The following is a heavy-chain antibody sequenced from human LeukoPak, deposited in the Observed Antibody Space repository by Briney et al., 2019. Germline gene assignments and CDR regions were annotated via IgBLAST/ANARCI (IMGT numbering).Heavy chain of an antibody. CDR3: ARASGWYGERDYFDY. D-gene: IGHD6-19*01. CDR1: GGTFSSYA. Sequence: ASVKVSCKASGGTFSSYAISWVRQAPGQGLEWMGRIIPILGIANYAQKFQGRVTITADKSTSTAYVELGSLRSEDTAVYYCARASGWYGERDYFDYWGQGTLVTVSS. V-gene: IGHV1-69*04. J-gene: IGHJ4*02. CDR2: IIPILGIA.